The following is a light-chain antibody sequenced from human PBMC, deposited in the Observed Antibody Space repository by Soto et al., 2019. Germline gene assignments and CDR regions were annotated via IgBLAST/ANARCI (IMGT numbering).Light chain of an antibody. J-gene: IGLJ7*01. Sequence: QSVLTQPASVSGSPGQSITISCTGTSSDVGGYNYVSWYQHHPGKAPKLMIYEVSNRPSGVSNRFSGSKSGNTASLTISGLQAEDEADYYCSSYTSSSTLDVFGGGTQLTVL. V-gene: IGLV2-14*01. CDR2: EVS. CDR3: SSYTSSSTLDV. CDR1: SSDVGGYNY.